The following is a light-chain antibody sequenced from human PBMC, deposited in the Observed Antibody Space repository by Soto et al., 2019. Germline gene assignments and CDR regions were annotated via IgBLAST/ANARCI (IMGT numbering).Light chain of an antibody. J-gene: IGKJ2*01. CDR3: QQYNSYAYT. V-gene: IGKV1-5*01. CDR2: DAS. Sequence: GDRVPITCRASQYISSWLAWYQQKPGKAPKLLIYDASNLESGVPSRFSGSGSGTEFTLTISSLQPDDFATYYCQQYNSYAYTFGQGTKLEIK. CDR1: QYISSW.